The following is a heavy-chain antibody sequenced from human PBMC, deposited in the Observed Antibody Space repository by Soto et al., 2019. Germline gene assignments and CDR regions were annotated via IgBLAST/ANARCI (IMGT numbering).Heavy chain of an antibody. J-gene: IGHJ4*02. D-gene: IGHD3-22*01. CDR3: ARDGYDSSGHSSSLDY. CDR2: IYSGGST. CDR1: GFTVSSNY. Sequence: GGSLRLSCAASGFTVSSNYMSWVRQAPGKGLEWVSVIYSGGSTYYADSVKGRFTISRDNAKNSLYLQMNSLRAEDTAVYYRARDGYDSSGHSSSLDYWGQGTLVTVSS. V-gene: IGHV3-66*01.